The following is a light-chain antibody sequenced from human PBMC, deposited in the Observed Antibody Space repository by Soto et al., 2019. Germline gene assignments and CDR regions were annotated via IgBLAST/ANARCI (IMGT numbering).Light chain of an antibody. Sequence: EIVLTQSPAALSLSPGERATLSCWASESIGDYLAWYQQKPGQAPRLLIYGATMRTTGTPDRFSGAGSETDFTLAISRLEPGDFAVYYYQQYVTSPAITFGQGTRLEIK. CDR2: GAT. V-gene: IGKV3-20*01. CDR1: ESIGDY. J-gene: IGKJ5*01. CDR3: QQYVTSPAIT.